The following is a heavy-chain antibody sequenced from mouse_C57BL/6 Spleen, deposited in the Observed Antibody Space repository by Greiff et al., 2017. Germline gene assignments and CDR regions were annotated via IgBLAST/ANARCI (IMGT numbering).Heavy chain of an antibody. CDR2: IHPNSGST. Sequence: QVQLLQSGAELVKPGASVKLSCKASGYTFTSYWMHWVKQRPGQGLEWIGMIHPNSGSTNYNEKFKSKATLTVDKSSSTAYMQLSSLTSKDSAVYYCARFDGYYAYVGYWGQGTSVTVSS. J-gene: IGHJ4*01. CDR3: ARFDGYYAYVGY. CDR1: GYTFTSYW. V-gene: IGHV1-64*01. D-gene: IGHD2-3*01.